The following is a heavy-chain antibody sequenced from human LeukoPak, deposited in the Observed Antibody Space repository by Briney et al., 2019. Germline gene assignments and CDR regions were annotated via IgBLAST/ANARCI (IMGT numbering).Heavy chain of an antibody. J-gene: IGHJ5*02. V-gene: IGHV1-8*01. CDR2: MNPNSGNT. CDR3: ARGRLPAASDWFDP. D-gene: IGHD2-2*01. CDR1: GYTFTSYD. Sequence: GASVKVSCKASGYTFTSYDINWVRQATGQGLEWMGWMNPNSGNTGYAQKFQGRVTMTRNTSISTAYMELSSLRSEDTAVYYCARGRLPAASDWFDPWGQGTLVTVSS.